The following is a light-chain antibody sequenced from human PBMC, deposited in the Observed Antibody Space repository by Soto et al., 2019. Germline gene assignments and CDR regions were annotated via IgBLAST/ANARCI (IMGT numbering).Light chain of an antibody. Sequence: QSVLTQPASVSGSPGQSITISCIGIISDVGNYHLVSWYQQHPGKAPKLMIYEGSKRPSGVSNRFSGSKSGNTASLTISGLQAEDEADYYCCAYAGSSTLGFGVGIKLTVL. CDR2: EGS. CDR3: CAYAGSSTLG. J-gene: IGLJ3*02. CDR1: ISDVGNYHL. V-gene: IGLV2-23*01.